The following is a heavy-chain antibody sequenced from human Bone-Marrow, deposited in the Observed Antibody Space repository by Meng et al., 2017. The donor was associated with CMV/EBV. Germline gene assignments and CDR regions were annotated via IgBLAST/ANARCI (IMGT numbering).Heavy chain of an antibody. CDR3: AREKWELLMEWGFDY. V-gene: IGHV3-11*04. CDR1: GFTFSDYY. J-gene: IGHJ4*02. CDR2: ISSSGSTI. Sequence: GESLKISCAASGFTFSDYYMSWIRQAPGKGLEWVSYISSSGSTIYYADSVKGRFTISRDNAKNSLYLQMNSLRAEDTAVYYCAREKWELLMEWGFDYWGQGTLVTASS. D-gene: IGHD1-26*01.